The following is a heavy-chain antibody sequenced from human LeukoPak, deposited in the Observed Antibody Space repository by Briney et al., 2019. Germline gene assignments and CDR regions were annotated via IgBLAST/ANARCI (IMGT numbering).Heavy chain of an antibody. J-gene: IGHJ6*02. CDR3: ARGNYGMDV. Sequence: EPGGSLRLSCAASGFTFSDYYMTWIRQAPGKRPEWVSCITGSGKSKYYADSVRGRVTISRDNAKNSLYLQMDSLRAEDTAVYYCARGNYGMDVWGRGTTVTVSS. CDR1: GFTFSDYY. V-gene: IGHV3-11*01. CDR2: ITGSGKSK.